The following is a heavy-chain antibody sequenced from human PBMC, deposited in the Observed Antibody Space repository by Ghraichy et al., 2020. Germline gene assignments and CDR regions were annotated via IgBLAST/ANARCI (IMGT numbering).Heavy chain of an antibody. J-gene: IGHJ4*02. CDR1: GGSFSGYY. CDR3: ARGHSVGYFDH. Sequence: ESLNISCGVYGGSFSGYYWTWIRQPPGKGLEWIGKINLSGSTNYNPSLKSRVTISVDTSKTQFSLKLSSVTAADTAVYYCARGHSVGYFDHWGQGTLVTVSS. CDR2: INLSGST. V-gene: IGHV4-34*01.